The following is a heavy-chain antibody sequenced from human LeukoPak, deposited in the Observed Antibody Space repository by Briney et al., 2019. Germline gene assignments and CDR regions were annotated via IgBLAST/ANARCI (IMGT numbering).Heavy chain of an antibody. V-gene: IGHV3-30*04. Sequence: GGSLRLSCAASGFTFSSYEMNWVRQAPGKGLEWVAVISYDGSNKYYADSVKGRFTISRDNSKNTLYLQMNSLRAEDTAVYYCASLGTVVRRGAFDIWGQGTMVTVSS. CDR3: ASLGTVVRRGAFDI. CDR2: ISYDGSNK. J-gene: IGHJ3*02. D-gene: IGHD4-23*01. CDR1: GFTFSSYE.